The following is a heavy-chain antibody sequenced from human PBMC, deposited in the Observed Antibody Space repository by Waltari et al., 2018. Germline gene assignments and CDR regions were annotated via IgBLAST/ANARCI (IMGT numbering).Heavy chain of an antibody. CDR2: INHSGST. D-gene: IGHD2-15*01. CDR3: ARERAGYCGGGSCSSPPGF. V-gene: IGHV4-34*01. CDR1: GGSFSGYY. J-gene: IGHJ4*02. Sequence: QVQLPQWGAGLLKPSETLSLTCAVYGGSFSGYYWSWIRQAPGKGLEWIGEINHSGSTKYIPSLVSRLTISVDTSKNQFSLKLTSVTAADTAVYYCARERAGYCGGGSCSSPPGFWGQGTLVTVSS.